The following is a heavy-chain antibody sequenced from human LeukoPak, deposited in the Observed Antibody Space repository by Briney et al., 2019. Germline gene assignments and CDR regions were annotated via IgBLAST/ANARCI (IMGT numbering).Heavy chain of an antibody. CDR2: IKQDGSEK. D-gene: IGHD1-1*01. V-gene: IGHV3-7*05. J-gene: IGHJ5*01. Sequence: PGGSLRLSCAASGFTFSSYWMSWVRQAPGKGLEWVANIKQDGSEKYYVDSVKGRFTISRDNAKNSLYLQTNSLRAEDTAVYYCARCRSGNTKWFDPWAQGTMVTVSS. CDR3: ARCRSGNTKWFDP. CDR1: GFTFSSYW.